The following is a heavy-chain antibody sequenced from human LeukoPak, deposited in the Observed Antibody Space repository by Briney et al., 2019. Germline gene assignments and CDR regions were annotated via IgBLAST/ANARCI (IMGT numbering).Heavy chain of an antibody. CDR2: IYYSGST. Sequence: PSETLSLTCTVSGGSISSYYWSWIRQPPGKGLEWIGSIYYSGSTYYNPSLKSRVTISVDTSKNQFSLKLSSVTAADTAVYYCAGLYYGSGSTFDYWGQGTLVTVSS. J-gene: IGHJ4*02. CDR1: GGSISSYY. CDR3: AGLYYGSGSTFDY. D-gene: IGHD3-10*01. V-gene: IGHV4-59*05.